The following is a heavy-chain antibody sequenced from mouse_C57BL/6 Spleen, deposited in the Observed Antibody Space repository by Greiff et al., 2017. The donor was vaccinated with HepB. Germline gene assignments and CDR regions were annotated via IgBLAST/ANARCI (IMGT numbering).Heavy chain of an antibody. Sequence: QVQLKQPGAELVRPGSSVKLSCKASGYTFTSYWMHWVKQRPIQGLEWIGNIDPSDSETHYNQKFKDKATLTVDKSSSTAYTQLSSLTSEDSAVYYCARHSSGYDYFDYWGQGTTLTVSS. V-gene: IGHV1-52*01. CDR1: GYTFTSYW. D-gene: IGHD3-2*02. CDR3: ARHSSGYDYFDY. J-gene: IGHJ2*01. CDR2: IDPSDSET.